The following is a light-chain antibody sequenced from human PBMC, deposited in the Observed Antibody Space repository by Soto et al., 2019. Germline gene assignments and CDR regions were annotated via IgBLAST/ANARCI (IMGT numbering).Light chain of an antibody. CDR1: SSNIGSNY. V-gene: IGLV1-47*01. J-gene: IGLJ2*01. CDR2: RNN. CDR3: AAWDVSLSGVV. Sequence: QSVLTQPPSASGTHGQRVTISCSGSSSNIGSNYLYWYQQLPGTAPKLLIYRNNQRPSGVTDRFSGSKSGTSASLAVSGLRSEDEADFYGAAWDVSLSGVVFGGGTNLTVL.